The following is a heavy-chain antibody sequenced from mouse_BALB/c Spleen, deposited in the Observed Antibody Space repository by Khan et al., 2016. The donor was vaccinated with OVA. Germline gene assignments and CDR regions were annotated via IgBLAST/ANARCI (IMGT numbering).Heavy chain of an antibody. CDR3: ATSYFYGYYFNY. V-gene: IGHV5-17*02. CDR1: GFTFNNYG. CDR2: ISGASNTI. D-gene: IGHD1-1*01. J-gene: IGHJ2*01. Sequence: EVELVESGGGLVQPGGSRKLSCAASGFTFNNYGMHWVRQAPEKGLEWVAYISGASNTIYYVDSVKGRFTISRDNPKNTLFLQMTSLMSEDTAMYYCATSYFYGYYFNYWGPGTTLTVS.